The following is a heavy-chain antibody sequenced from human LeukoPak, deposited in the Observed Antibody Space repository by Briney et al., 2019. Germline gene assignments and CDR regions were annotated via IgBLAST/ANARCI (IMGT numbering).Heavy chain of an antibody. D-gene: IGHD6-13*01. CDR2: ISTSDTTI. J-gene: IGHJ4*02. V-gene: IGHV3-48*03. CDR3: ARGGGSSWCLDC. Sequence: GGSLRLSCAASGFTFSSYAMSWVRQAPGKGLEWVSYISTSDTTIYYADSVKGRFTISRDNAKNSLYLQMNSLRVEDTAVYYCARGGGSSWCLDCWGQGTLVTVSS. CDR1: GFTFSSYA.